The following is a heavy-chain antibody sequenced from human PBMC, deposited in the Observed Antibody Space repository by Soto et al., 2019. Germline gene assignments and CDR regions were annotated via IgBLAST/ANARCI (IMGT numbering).Heavy chain of an antibody. CDR2: ITTTGDT. CDR1: GFIFSSYD. D-gene: IGHD4-4*01. V-gene: IGHV3-13*01. CDR3: ARGADYTNSNFDY. Sequence: PGGSLRLSCAASGFIFSSYDVHWVRQAPGKGLEWVSVITTTGDTYYAASVKGRFTISRENAENSLYLQMTSLRVEDTAVYYCARGADYTNSNFDYWGQGTLVTVSS. J-gene: IGHJ4*02.